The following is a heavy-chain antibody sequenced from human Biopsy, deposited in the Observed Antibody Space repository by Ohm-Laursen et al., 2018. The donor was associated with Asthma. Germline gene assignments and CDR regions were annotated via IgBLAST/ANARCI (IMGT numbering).Heavy chain of an antibody. CDR2: ISYDGSNK. CDR3: AKDVGWELPQYYFDY. D-gene: IGHD1-26*01. CDR1: GFTFSSYG. V-gene: IGHV3-30*18. J-gene: IGHJ4*02. Sequence: SLRLSCATSGFTFSSYGMHWVRQAPGKGLEWVAVISYDGSNKYYADSVKGRFTISRDNSKNTLYLQMNSLRAEDTAVYYCAKDVGWELPQYYFDYWGQGTLVTVSS.